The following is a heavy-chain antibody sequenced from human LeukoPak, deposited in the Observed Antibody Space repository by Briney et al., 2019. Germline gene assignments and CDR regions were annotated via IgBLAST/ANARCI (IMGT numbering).Heavy chain of an antibody. CDR3: ARDRRGGQQLVREYFDY. J-gene: IGHJ4*02. CDR2: INPSGGST. CDR1: GYTFTSYY. V-gene: IGHV1-46*01. Sequence: ASVKVSCKASGYTFTSYYMHWVRQAPGQGLEWMGIINPSGGSTSYAQKFQGRVTMTRDTSTSTVYMELSSLRPEDTAVYYCARDRRGGQQLVREYFDYWGQGTLVTVSS. D-gene: IGHD6-13*01.